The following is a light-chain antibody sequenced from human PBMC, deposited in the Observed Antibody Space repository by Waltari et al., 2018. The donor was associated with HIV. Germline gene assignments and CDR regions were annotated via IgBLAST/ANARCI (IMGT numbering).Light chain of an antibody. CDR2: RSN. J-gene: IGLJ2*01. CDR1: NSNIGSTS. V-gene: IGLV1-44*01. CDR3: AAWDDSRNAHVV. Sequence: QSVLTQPPSASGTPGQRVTISCSGSNSNIGSTSVTWYQQLPGTAPKLLIYRSNQRPLGVPDRFSGSKSGTSASLAISGLQSEDEADYYCAAWDDSRNAHVVFGGGTKLTVL.